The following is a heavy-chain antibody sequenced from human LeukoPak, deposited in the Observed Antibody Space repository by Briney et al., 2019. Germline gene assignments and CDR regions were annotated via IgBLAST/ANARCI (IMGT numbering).Heavy chain of an antibody. D-gene: IGHD2-2*01. J-gene: IGHJ4*02. V-gene: IGHV3-74*01. CDR3: ARAYQLLWPSDY. CDR2: INSDGSST. Sequence: PGGSLRLSCVASGFTFSSYWMHWVRQAPGKGLVWVSRINSDGSSTSYADSVKGRFTISRDNAKNTLYLQMNSLRAEDTAVYYCARAYQLLWPSDYWGQGTLVTVSS. CDR1: GFTFSSYW.